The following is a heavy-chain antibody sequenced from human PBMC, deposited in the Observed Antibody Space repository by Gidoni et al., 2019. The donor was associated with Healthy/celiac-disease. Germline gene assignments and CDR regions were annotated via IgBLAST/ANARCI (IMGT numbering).Heavy chain of an antibody. CDR1: GFTFSSYG. CDR3: ARGDDSSGYLPPLDY. J-gene: IGHJ4*02. D-gene: IGHD3-22*01. CDR2: IWYDGSNK. V-gene: IGHV3-33*01. Sequence: QVQLVESGGGVVQPGSSLRLSCAASGFTFSSYGMHWVRQAPGKGLEWVAVIWYDGSNKYYADSVKGRFTISRDNSKNTLYLKMNSLRAEDTAVYYCARGDDSSGYLPPLDYWGQGTLVTVSS.